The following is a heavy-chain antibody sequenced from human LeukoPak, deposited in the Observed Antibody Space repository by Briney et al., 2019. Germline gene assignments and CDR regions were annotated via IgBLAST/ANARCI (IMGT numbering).Heavy chain of an antibody. J-gene: IGHJ3*02. V-gene: IGHV5-51*01. D-gene: IGHD3-22*01. CDR2: IYPGDSET. CDR3: GSLGEGNYYYDSSFIFDI. Sequence: GESLKISCKGSGYTFTNYWIGWVRQMPGKGLEWMGIIYPGDSETKYSPSFQGHVTISADKSISTAYLQWSSLQASVTAMYYCGSLGEGNYYYDSSFIFDIWGQGKMVTVSS. CDR1: GYTFTNYW.